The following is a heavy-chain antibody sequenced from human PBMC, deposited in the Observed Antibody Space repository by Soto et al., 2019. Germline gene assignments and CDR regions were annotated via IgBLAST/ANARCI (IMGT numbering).Heavy chain of an antibody. Sequence: PGGSLRLSCAASGFTFSSYGMHWVRQAPGKGLEWVAVISYDGSNKYYADSVKGRFTISRDNSKNTLYLQMNSLRVEDTAVYYCAKTVVFYYYSDMDVWGQGTTVTVSS. CDR2: ISYDGSNK. CDR1: GFTFSSYG. D-gene: IGHD3-16*01. V-gene: IGHV3-30*18. J-gene: IGHJ6*02. CDR3: AKTVVFYYYSDMDV.